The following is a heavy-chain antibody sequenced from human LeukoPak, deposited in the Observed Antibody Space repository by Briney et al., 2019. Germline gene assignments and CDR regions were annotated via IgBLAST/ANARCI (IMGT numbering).Heavy chain of an antibody. Sequence: PGGSLRLSCAASGFTFDGYAMHWVRHAPGKGVVWVSGISWNSGSIGYADSVKGRFTISRDNAKNSLYLQMNSLRAEDTALYYCAKDISGAGNFDYWGQGTLVTVSS. CDR2: ISWNSGSI. CDR3: AKDISGAGNFDY. D-gene: IGHD3-10*01. CDR1: GFTFDGYA. J-gene: IGHJ4*02. V-gene: IGHV3-9*01.